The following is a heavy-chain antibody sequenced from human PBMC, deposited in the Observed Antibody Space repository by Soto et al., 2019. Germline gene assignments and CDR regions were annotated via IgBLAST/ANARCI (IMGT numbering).Heavy chain of an antibody. CDR2: INPSGGST. CDR1: GYTFTSYY. CDR3: ARDQGEITIFGVVTLYGMDV. D-gene: IGHD3-3*01. V-gene: IGHV1-46*01. Sequence: ASVKVSCKASGYTFTSYYMHWVRQAPGQGLEWMGIINPSGGSTSYAQKFQGRVTMTRDTSTSTVYMELSSLRSEDTAVYYCARDQGEITIFGVVTLYGMDVWGQGTTVTVS. J-gene: IGHJ6*02.